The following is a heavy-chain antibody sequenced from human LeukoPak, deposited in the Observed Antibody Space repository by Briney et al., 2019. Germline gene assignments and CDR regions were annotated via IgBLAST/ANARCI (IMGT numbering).Heavy chain of an antibody. CDR2: ISAYNGNT. Sequence: ASVKVSCKASGGTFSSYAISWVRQAPGQGLEWMGWISAYNGNTNYAQKLQGRVTMTTDTSTSTAYMELRSLRSDDTAVYYCARGKGIAAAGTLYYYYGMDVWGQGTTVTVSS. CDR1: GGTFSSYA. J-gene: IGHJ6*02. D-gene: IGHD6-13*01. V-gene: IGHV1-18*01. CDR3: ARGKGIAAAGTLYYYYGMDV.